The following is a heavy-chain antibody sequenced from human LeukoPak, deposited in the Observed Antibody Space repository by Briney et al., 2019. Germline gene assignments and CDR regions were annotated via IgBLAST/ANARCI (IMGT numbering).Heavy chain of an antibody. Sequence: SETLCLTCTVSGGSTSSSNYYWGWIRQPPGKGLEWIGGIHYSGNTYYNPSLKSRVTISVDTSKNQFSLKLSSVTAADTAVYYCARGGYVDTAMVFSSPYYYYGMDVWGQGTTVTVSS. CDR1: GGSTSSSNYY. V-gene: IGHV4-39*07. CDR2: IHYSGNT. D-gene: IGHD5-18*01. CDR3: ARGGYVDTAMVFSSPYYYYGMDV. J-gene: IGHJ6*02.